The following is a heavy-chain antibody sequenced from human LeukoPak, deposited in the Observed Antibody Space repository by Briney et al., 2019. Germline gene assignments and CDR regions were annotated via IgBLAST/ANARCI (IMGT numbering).Heavy chain of an antibody. CDR3: ARDRHKYYYDGSGYPPY. V-gene: IGHV3-74*01. CDR1: EFTFSSYW. D-gene: IGHD3-22*01. J-gene: IGHJ4*02. CDR2: INSDGSSI. Sequence: GGSLRLSCAASEFTFSSYWMHWVRQAPGKGLVWVSRINSDGSSINYADSVKGRFTVSRDNAKNTLYLQMNSLRAEDTAVYYCARDRHKYYYDGSGYPPYWGQGTLVTVSS.